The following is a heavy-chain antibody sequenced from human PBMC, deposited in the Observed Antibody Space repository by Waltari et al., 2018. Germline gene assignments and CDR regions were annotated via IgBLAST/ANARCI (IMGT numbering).Heavy chain of an antibody. D-gene: IGHD4-4*01. CDR3: ARGWGVVTTVDY. CDR2: INHSGST. J-gene: IGHJ4*02. CDR1: GGSFCCYY. Sequence: QVQLQQWGAGLLKPSETLFLTCAVNGGSFCCYYWSWIRQPPGKGLEWIGEINHSGSTNYNPSLKSRVTISVDTSKNQFSLKLSSVTAADTAVYYCARGWGVVTTVDYWGQGTLVTVSS. V-gene: IGHV4-34*01.